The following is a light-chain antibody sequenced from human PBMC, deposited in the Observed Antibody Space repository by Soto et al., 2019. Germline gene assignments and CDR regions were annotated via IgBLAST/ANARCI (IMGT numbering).Light chain of an antibody. V-gene: IGLV2-14*01. Sequence: QSVLTQPSSVAGSPGQAITLSCTGTSSDVGGYSYVSWYQHHPGKAPKLMIYEVSNRPSGVSNRFSGSKSGYTASLTTSGLKADDEADYYCSSYTRSTPLVGFGGGTKVTVL. CDR3: SSYTRSTPLVG. CDR1: SSDVGGYSY. J-gene: IGLJ2*01. CDR2: EVS.